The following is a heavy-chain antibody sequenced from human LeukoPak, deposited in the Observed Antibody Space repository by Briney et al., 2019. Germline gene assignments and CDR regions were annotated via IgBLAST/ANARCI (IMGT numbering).Heavy chain of an antibody. J-gene: IGHJ3*02. V-gene: IGHV1-69*05. D-gene: IGHD1-1*01. CDR1: GYTFTSYY. Sequence: SVKVSCKASGYTFTSYYMHWVRQAPGQGLEWMGGIIPIFDTPNYAQKFQGRVTITTDESTSTAYMELSSLRSEDTAVYYCARDIPGYDAFDIWGQGTVVTVSS. CDR2: IIPIFDTP. CDR3: ARDIPGYDAFDI.